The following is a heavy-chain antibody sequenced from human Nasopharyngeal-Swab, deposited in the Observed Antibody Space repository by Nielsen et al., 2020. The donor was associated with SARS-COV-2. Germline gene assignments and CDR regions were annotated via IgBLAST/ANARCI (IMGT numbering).Heavy chain of an antibody. CDR3: ARATMIVRFQH. V-gene: IGHV3-74*01. D-gene: IGHD3-22*01. J-gene: IGHJ1*01. CDR1: GFTFSSYW. Sequence: GGSLRLSCAASGFTFSSYWMHWVRQAPGKGLVWVSRINSDGSSTSYADSVKGRLTISRDNAKNTLYLQMNSLRAEDTAVYYCARATMIVRFQHWGQGTLVTVSS. CDR2: INSDGSST.